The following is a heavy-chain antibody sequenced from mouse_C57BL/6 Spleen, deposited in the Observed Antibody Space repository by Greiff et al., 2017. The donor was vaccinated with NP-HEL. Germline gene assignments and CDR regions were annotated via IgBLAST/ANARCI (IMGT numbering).Heavy chain of an antibody. Sequence: EVQVVESGGDLVKPGGSLKLSCAASGFTFSSYGMSWVRQTPDKRLEWVATISSGGSYTYYPDSVKGRFTISRDNAKNTLYLQMSSLKSEDTAMYYCARQVIYYDYFDYGGQGTTLTVSS. CDR2: ISSGGSYT. J-gene: IGHJ2*01. D-gene: IGHD2-4*01. CDR1: GFTFSSYG. CDR3: ARQVIYYDYFDY. V-gene: IGHV5-6*01.